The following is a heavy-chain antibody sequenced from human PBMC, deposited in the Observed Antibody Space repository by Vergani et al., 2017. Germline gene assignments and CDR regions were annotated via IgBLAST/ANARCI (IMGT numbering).Heavy chain of an antibody. D-gene: IGHD3-16*01. J-gene: IGHJ5*02. CDR3: AKDLARHRYNWFDP. CDR1: GFTFSYYG. Sequence: QVQLVESGGGVVQPGRSLRLSCAVSGFTFSYYGMHWVRQAPGKGLEWVAVISSDGSNKYHADSVKGRFTISRDNSKNTLYLQMNILRAEDTAVYYCAKDLARHRYNWFDPWGQGTLVTVSS. V-gene: IGHV3-30*18. CDR2: ISSDGSNK.